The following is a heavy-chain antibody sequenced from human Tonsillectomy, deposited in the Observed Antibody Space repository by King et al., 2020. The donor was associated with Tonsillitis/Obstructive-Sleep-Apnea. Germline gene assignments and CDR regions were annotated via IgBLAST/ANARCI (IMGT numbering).Heavy chain of an antibody. CDR3: VKDRGSGSFLKLDY. D-gene: IGHD6-19*01. V-gene: IGHV3-9*01. CDR2: ISWNGGDI. J-gene: IGHJ4*02. CDR1: GFTFDDYA. Sequence: VQLVESGGGLVQPGRSLRLSCAASGFTFDDYAMHWVRQAPGEGLEWVSGISWNGGDIGYADSVKGRFTISGDNAKNSLYLQMNSLRAEDTALSSFVKDRGSGSFLKLDYWGQGTLVTVSS.